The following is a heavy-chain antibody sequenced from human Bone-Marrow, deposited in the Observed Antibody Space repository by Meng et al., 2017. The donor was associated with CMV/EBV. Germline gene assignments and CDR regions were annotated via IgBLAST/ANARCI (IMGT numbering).Heavy chain of an antibody. CDR2: ISYDGSNK. V-gene: IGHV3-30*04. Sequence: GESLKISCAASGFTFSSYAMHWVRQAPGKGLEWVAVISYDGSNKYYADSVKGRFTISRDNSKNTLYLQMNSLRAEDTAVYYCARVITGAFGDYHADYWDQGTLVTVSS. J-gene: IGHJ4*02. CDR3: ARVITGAFGDYHADY. D-gene: IGHD3-10*01. CDR1: GFTFSSYA.